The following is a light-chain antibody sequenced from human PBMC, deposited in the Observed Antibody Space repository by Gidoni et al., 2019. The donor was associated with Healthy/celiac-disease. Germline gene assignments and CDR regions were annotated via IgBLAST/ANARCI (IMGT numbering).Light chain of an antibody. Sequence: QSAPTHLPSATGTPGQRVTISCSGSSSNIGSNYVYWYQQLPGTAPKLLIYRNNQRPSGVPDRFSGSKSGTSASLAISGLRSEDEADYYCAAWDDSLRGGVFGGGTKLTVL. CDR2: RNN. J-gene: IGLJ3*02. V-gene: IGLV1-47*01. CDR3: AAWDDSLRGGV. CDR1: SSNIGSNY.